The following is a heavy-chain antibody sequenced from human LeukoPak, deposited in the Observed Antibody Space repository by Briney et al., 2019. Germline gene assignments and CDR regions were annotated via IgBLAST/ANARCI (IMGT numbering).Heavy chain of an antibody. J-gene: IGHJ3*02. CDR2: VKQDGSEK. CDR3: ARKGAVAGRLHDAFDI. V-gene: IGHV3-7*01. CDR1: GFSFSNYW. Sequence: GGSLRLSCAASGFSFSNYWMSWVRQAPRKGLEWVANVKQDGSEKYYVDSVMGRFTISRDNPKNSLYLQMNSLRAEDTAVYYCARKGAVAGRLHDAFDIWGQGTMVTVSS. D-gene: IGHD6-19*01.